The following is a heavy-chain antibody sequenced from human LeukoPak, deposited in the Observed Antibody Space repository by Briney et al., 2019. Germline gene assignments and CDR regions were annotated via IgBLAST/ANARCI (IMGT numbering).Heavy chain of an antibody. CDR2: ISSGNSNI. J-gene: IGHJ4*02. CDR3: ARVLPPGYFAY. D-gene: IGHD3-16*01. Sequence: GGSLRLSCAASGFTFSSYTMNWVRQAPGKGLEWVSYISSGNSNIYYADSVKGRFTISRDNAKNSLYLQMNSLRAEYTAVYYCARVLPPGYFAYWGQGTLVPV. V-gene: IGHV3-48*01. CDR1: GFTFSSYT.